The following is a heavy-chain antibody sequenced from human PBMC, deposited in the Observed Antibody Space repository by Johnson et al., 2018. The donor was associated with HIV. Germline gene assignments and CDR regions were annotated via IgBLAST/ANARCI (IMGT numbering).Heavy chain of an antibody. CDR2: ISSSGSII. V-gene: IGHV3-11*01. CDR3: ARDFAVAATGI. CDR1: GFTFSDYY. J-gene: IGHJ3*02. D-gene: IGHD6-19*01. Sequence: QVQLVESGGGLVQPGGSMRLSCAASGFTFSDYYMSWIRQAPGKGLEWISYISSSGSIIYSAASVTGRFTISRDNSKNTLYLQMNSLRAEDTAVYYCARDFAVAATGIWGQGTMVTVSS.